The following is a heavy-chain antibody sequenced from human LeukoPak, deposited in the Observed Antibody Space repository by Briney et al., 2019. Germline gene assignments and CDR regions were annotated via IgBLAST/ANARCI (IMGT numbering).Heavy chain of an antibody. J-gene: IGHJ4*02. Sequence: PGRSLRLSCAASGFTFSSYGMHWVRQAPGKGLEWVAVISYDGSNKYYADSVKGRFTISRDNSKNTLYLQMNSLRAEDTAVYYCAKDHTGAGQGYWGQGTLVTVSS. D-gene: IGHD6-19*01. CDR3: AKDHTGAGQGY. CDR2: ISYDGSNK. V-gene: IGHV3-30*18. CDR1: GFTFSSYG.